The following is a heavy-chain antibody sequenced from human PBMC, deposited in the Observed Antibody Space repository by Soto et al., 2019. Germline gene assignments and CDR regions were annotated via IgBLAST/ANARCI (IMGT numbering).Heavy chain of an antibody. Sequence: SETLSLTCTVSGGSISSSSYYWGGIRQPPGKGLEWIGSIYYSGSTYYNPSLKSRVPISVDTSKTQFSLNLSSVPPEDTAVYYCATGSGSYYNGLLHGMDVWGQGPTVTVSS. CDR1: GGSISSSSYY. CDR3: ATGSGSYYNGLLHGMDV. CDR2: IYYSGST. J-gene: IGHJ6*02. D-gene: IGHD3-10*01. V-gene: IGHV4-39*01.